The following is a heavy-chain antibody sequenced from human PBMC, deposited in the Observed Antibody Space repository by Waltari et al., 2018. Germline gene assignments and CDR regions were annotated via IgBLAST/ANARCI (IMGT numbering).Heavy chain of an antibody. CDR2: IYPGDSDT. Sequence: EVQLVQSGAEVKKPGESLKISCKGSGYSFTSYWIGWVRQMPGKGLEWMGIIYPGDSDTRYSPSFQGQVTISADKSISTAYLQWSSLKASDTAMYYCATAYYDYIWGSSVGSFDYWGQGTLVTVSS. J-gene: IGHJ4*02. CDR3: ATAYYDYIWGSSVGSFDY. V-gene: IGHV5-51*03. D-gene: IGHD3-16*01. CDR1: GYSFTSYW.